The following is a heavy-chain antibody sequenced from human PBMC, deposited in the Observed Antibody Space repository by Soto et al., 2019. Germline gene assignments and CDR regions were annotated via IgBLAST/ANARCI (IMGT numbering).Heavy chain of an antibody. J-gene: IGHJ4*02. Sequence: GGSLRLSCAASGFTFSDSAIQWVRQASGKGLEWVGRIRSKANDYATAYAASVKGRFTISRDDSKNTAYLQMNSLRAEDTAVYYCVRDLPTVLELFDFWGQGTVVTVSS. CDR2: IRSKANDYAT. CDR3: VRDLPTVLELFDF. D-gene: IGHD1-7*01. V-gene: IGHV3-73*01. CDR1: GFTFSDSA.